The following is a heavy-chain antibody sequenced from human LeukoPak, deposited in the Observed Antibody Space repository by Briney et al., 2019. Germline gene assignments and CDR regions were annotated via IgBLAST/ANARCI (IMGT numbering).Heavy chain of an antibody. CDR3: ASEAFCVGGSCQLHRVAS. CDR2: IDTNSGAT. V-gene: IGHV1-2*02. D-gene: IGHD2-15*01. CDR1: GYTFSAYY. J-gene: IGHJ4*02. Sequence: GASVKVSCKASGYTFSAYYMHWVRQAPGQGLDWMGWIDTNSGATKCAQKFQGRVTITRDTSIGTAYMELSTLISDDTAVYYCASEAFCVGGSCQLHRVASWGPGTLVTVSS.